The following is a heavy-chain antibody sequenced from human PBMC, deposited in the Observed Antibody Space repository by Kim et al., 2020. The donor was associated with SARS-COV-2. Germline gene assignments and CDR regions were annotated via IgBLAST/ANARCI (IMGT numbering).Heavy chain of an antibody. Sequence: GESLKISCKGSGYTFSTYWIGWVRQMPGKGLEWMGIIYPDDSDTRYSQSFQGQVTISADKSISTAYLQWSSLKASDTAMYYCARRNRDCSGGSCYPRYFDYWGQGTLVTVSS. CDR1: GYTFSTYW. D-gene: IGHD2-15*01. V-gene: IGHV5-51*01. CDR3: ARRNRDCSGGSCYPRYFDY. J-gene: IGHJ4*02. CDR2: IYPDDSDT.